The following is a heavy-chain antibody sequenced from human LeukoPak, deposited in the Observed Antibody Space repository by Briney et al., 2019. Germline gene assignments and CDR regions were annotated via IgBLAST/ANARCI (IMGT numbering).Heavy chain of an antibody. Sequence: EASVKVSCKASGYTFTSYGISWVRQAPGQGLEWMGWINPNSGGTNYAQKFQGRVTMTRDTSISTAYMELSRLRSDDTAVYYCARDLIKVKWFDPWGQGTLVTVSS. CDR3: ARDLIKVKWFDP. CDR1: GYTFTSYG. V-gene: IGHV1-2*02. J-gene: IGHJ5*02. CDR2: INPNSGGT.